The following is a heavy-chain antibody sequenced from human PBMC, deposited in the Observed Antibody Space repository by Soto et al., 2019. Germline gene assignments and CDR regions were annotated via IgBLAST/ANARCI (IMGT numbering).Heavy chain of an antibody. CDR3: ARHPRQNYYVGMDV. J-gene: IGHJ6*02. Sequence: QVQLVQSGAEVKKPGSSVKVSCKASGGTFSSYAISWVRQAPGQGLEGMGGIIPILGTANYAQKVQGRVTITADESTSRTYMELSSMRSEDTAVYYCARHPRQNYYVGMDVWGQGTTVTVSS. V-gene: IGHV1-69*12. CDR2: IIPILGTA. CDR1: GGTFSSYA.